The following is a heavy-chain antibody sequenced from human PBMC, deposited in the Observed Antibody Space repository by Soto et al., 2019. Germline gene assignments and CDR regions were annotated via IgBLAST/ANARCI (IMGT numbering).Heavy chain of an antibody. D-gene: IGHD2-21*01. J-gene: IGHJ5*02. CDR1: GGALRNNA. CDR3: ASAKAYTPYANRGSFDT. V-gene: IGHV1-69*06. Sequence: SVKVSCKASGGALRNNAITWVRQAPGQGLEWMGEIIPVFGATKFAQKFQGRLSITADKSSNTTHMDLSSLRSEDTAVYYCASAKAYTPYANRGSFDTWGQGTLVTVSS. CDR2: IIPVFGAT.